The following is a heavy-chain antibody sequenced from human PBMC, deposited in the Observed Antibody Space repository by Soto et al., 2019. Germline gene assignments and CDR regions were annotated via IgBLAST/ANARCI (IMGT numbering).Heavy chain of an antibody. D-gene: IGHD3-3*01. CDR2: INAGNDNT. Sequence: GASVKVSCKASGYTLSTHAMHWVRQAPGQSREWMGWINAGNDNTKYSQRLQDRVTIIRDTSASTVYMELSSLRSEDTAVYYCARDQYYNIWSGYYMGTPFDYWGQGXQVTVSS. CDR3: ARDQYYNIWSGYYMGTPFDY. V-gene: IGHV1-3*01. CDR1: GYTLSTHA. J-gene: IGHJ4*02.